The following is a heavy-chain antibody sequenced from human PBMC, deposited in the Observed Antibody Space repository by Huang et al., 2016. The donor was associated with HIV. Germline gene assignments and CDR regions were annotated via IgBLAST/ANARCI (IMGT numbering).Heavy chain of an antibody. Sequence: QVQLVQSGAEVKKPGASVKVSCKVSGYTLTELSMHWVRQAPWKGLEWAGVVDPEDGETIDAQKCQGRVTMTEDTSTDTAYRELSSLRSEDTAVYYCATVYRRFRNHDSGDYYFDYWDQGTLVTVSS. J-gene: IGHJ4*02. CDR1: GYTLTELS. CDR3: ATVYRRFRNHDSGDYYFDY. V-gene: IGHV1-24*01. CDR2: VDPEDGET. D-gene: IGHD3-22*01.